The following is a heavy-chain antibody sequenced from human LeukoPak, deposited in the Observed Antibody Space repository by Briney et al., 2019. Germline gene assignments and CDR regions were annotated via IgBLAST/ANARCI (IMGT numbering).Heavy chain of an antibody. D-gene: IGHD3-22*01. V-gene: IGHV4-30-2*01. Sequence: PSETLSLTCTVSGGSISSGGYYGSWIRQPPGKGREWMGYIYHSGSTYYNPSLKSRVTISLDRSKNQFSLKLGPVTAGATAVYYSGAHSSGYSFDYWGQGTLVTVSS. CDR1: GGSISSGGYY. J-gene: IGHJ4*02. CDR2: IYHSGST. CDR3: GAHSSGYSFDY.